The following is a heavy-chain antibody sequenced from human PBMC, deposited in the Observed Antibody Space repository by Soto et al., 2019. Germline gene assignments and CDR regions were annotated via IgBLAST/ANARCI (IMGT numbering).Heavy chain of an antibody. D-gene: IGHD2-2*01. J-gene: IGHJ4*02. CDR2: ISDSGGFS. V-gene: IGHV3-23*04. CDR3: AKVLTGGYCSSTSCYYFDL. Sequence: EVQLVESGGGLVQPGGSLRLSCAASGFTFSSYARSWVRQAPGKGLEWVSGISDSGGFSYFADSVKGRFTISRDNSKNTLYLQMNSLRAEDTAVYYCAKVLTGGYCSSTSCYYFDLWGQGTLVTVSS. CDR1: GFTFSSYA.